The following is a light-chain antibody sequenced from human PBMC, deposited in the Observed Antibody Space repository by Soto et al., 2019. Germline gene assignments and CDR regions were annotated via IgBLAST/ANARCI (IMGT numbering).Light chain of an antibody. Sequence: DIQMTQSPSSLSASVGDRVTITCRASQDIRNYLAWFQQKPGKAPQSLIYAASRLHGGVPSKFIGGGSGTFFTLTISSLQPDDLATYYCQQYTNYPYTFGQGTKLEI. CDR3: QQYTNYPYT. J-gene: IGKJ2*01. CDR1: QDIRNY. CDR2: AAS. V-gene: IGKV1-16*02.